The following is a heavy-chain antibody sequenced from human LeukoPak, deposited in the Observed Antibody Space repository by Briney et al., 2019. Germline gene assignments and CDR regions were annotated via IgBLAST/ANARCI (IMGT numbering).Heavy chain of an antibody. V-gene: IGHV3-9*01. CDR3: AKDLTRGWELLPSPFDY. CDR2: ISWNSGSI. J-gene: IGHJ4*02. CDR1: GFTFSSYA. D-gene: IGHD1-26*01. Sequence: GGSLRLSCAASGFTFSSYAMSWVRQAPGKGLEWVSGISWNSGSIGYADSVKGRFTISRDNAKNSLYLQMNSLRAEDTALYYCAKDLTRGWELLPSPFDYWGQGTLVTVSS.